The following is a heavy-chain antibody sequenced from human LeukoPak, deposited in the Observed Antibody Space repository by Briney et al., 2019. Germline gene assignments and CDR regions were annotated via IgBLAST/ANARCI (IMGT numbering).Heavy chain of an antibody. CDR3: AKTTYYYDSSGYLNWFDP. CDR2: ISGSGGST. Sequence: GGSLRLSCAASGFTFSSYAMSWVRQAPGKGLEWVSAISGSGGSTYYADSVKGRFTISRDNSKNTLYLQMNSLRAEDTAVYYSAKTTYYYDSSGYLNWFDPWGQGTLVTVSS. D-gene: IGHD3-22*01. V-gene: IGHV3-23*01. CDR1: GFTFSSYA. J-gene: IGHJ5*02.